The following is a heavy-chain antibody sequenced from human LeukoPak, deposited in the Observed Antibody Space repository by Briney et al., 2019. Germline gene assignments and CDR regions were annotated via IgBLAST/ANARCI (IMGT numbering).Heavy chain of an antibody. V-gene: IGHV4-39*01. CDR2: IFYSGST. CDR3: ARQSSSWYNWFDP. J-gene: IGHJ5*02. D-gene: IGHD6-13*01. Sequence: SETLSLTCTVSGGSIRSSSYYWGWIRQPPGKGLEWIGSIFYSGSTYYNPSLKSRVTISVDTSKNQYSLKLSSVTAADTAVYYCARQSSSWYNWFDPWGQGTLVTVSS. CDR1: GGSIRSSSYY.